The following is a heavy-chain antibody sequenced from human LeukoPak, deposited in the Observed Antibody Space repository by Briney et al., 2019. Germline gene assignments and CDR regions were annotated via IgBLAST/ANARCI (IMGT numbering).Heavy chain of an antibody. J-gene: IGHJ4*02. CDR3: TREFGGIDY. Sequence: PGRSLRLSCAASGFTFRTYSIHWVRQAPGKGLEWVTVVSADGSTQLYSDSVKGRFTISRDNAKNTLYLQMNSLRAEDTAVYYCTREFGGIDYWGQGTLVTVSS. CDR2: VSADGSTQ. D-gene: IGHD3-3*01. V-gene: IGHV3-30*03. CDR1: GFTFRTYS.